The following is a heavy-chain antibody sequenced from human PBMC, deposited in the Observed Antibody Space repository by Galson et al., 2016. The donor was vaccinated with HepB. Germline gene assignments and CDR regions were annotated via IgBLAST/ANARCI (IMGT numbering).Heavy chain of an antibody. D-gene: IGHD3-10*01. CDR2: IIPMFGTP. CDR1: GGTFSSFA. J-gene: IGHJ4*02. Sequence: SVKVSCKASGGTFSSFAINWVRQAPGQGLEWMGGIIPMFGTPKHAQKFRGRVTITADESTSTAYMELSSLRSQDTAVYFCASHTRGQYDSGRYEFNYWGQGTLVTVSS. CDR3: ASHTRGQYDSGRYEFNY. V-gene: IGHV1-69*13.